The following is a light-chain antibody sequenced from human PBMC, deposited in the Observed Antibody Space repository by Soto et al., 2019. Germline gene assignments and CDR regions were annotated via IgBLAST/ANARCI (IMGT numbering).Light chain of an antibody. J-gene: IGLJ2*01. CDR3: SSYTRSNTVI. CDR1: SSDVGGYNY. Sequence: QSALTQPASVSGSPGQSITISCTGTSSDVGGYNYISWYQQHPGKAPKFIIYDVRNRPSGVSNRFSGSRSGNTASLTISGLQAEDEADYYCSSYTRSNTVIFGGGTKLTVL. V-gene: IGLV2-14*03. CDR2: DVR.